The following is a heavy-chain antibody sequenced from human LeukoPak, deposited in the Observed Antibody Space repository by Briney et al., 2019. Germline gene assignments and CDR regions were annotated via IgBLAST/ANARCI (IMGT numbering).Heavy chain of an antibody. CDR1: GGTFSSYA. J-gene: IGHJ4*02. CDR3: ARGLWQQWLDPFDY. D-gene: IGHD6-19*01. Sequence: ASVKVSCKASGGTFSSYAISWVRQAPGQGLEWMGGIIPIFGTANYAQKFQGRVTMTRDTSTSTVYMELSSLRSEDTAVYYCARGLWQQWLDPFDYWGQGTLVTVSS. CDR2: IIPIFGTA. V-gene: IGHV1-69*05.